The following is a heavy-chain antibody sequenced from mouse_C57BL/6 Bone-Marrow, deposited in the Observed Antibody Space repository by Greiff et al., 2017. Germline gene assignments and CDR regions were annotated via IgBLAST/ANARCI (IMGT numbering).Heavy chain of an antibody. Sequence: VKVVESGAELVKPGASVKMSCKASGYTFTTYPIEWMKQNHGKSLEWIGNFHPYNDATKYNEKFKGKATLTVEKSSSTVYLELSRLTSDDSAVYYCARGGFYDYDRFDYWGQGTTLTVSS. CDR3: ARGGFYDYDRFDY. J-gene: IGHJ2*01. D-gene: IGHD2-4*01. CDR2: FHPYNDAT. CDR1: GYTFTTYP. V-gene: IGHV1-47*01.